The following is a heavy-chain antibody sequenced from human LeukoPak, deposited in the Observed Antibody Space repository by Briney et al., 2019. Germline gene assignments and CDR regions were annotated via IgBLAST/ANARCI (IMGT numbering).Heavy chain of an antibody. D-gene: IGHD2-15*01. J-gene: IGHJ5*02. CDR3: ARETRSGGSLLRGNWFDP. CDR2: IYYSGST. Sequence: SETLSLTCTVSGGSISSYYWSWIRQPPGKGLEWIGYIYYSGSTNYNPSLKSRVTISVDTSKNQFSLKLSSVTAADTAVYYCARETRSGGSLLRGNWFDPWGQGTLVTVPS. V-gene: IGHV4-59*01. CDR1: GGSISSYY.